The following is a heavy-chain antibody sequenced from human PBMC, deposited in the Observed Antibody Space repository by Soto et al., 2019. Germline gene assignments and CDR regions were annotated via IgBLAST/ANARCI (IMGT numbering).Heavy chain of an antibody. Sequence: ASVKVSCKASGYTFTSYGISWVRQAPGQGLEWMGWISAYNGNTNYAQKLQGRVTMTTDTSTSTAYMELRSLRSDDTAVYYCAREGDEGLRYFDWLQPNGLLLLLRPMDVWGQGTTVTVSS. J-gene: IGHJ6*02. CDR1: GYTFTSYG. CDR3: AREGDEGLRYFDWLQPNGLLLLLRPMDV. D-gene: IGHD3-9*01. CDR2: ISAYNGNT. V-gene: IGHV1-18*01.